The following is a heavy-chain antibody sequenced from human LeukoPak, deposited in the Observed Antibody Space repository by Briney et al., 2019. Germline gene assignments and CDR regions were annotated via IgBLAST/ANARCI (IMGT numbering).Heavy chain of an antibody. CDR2: IYPGDSDT. CDR3: ARHLYSSSWYRYFDY. CDR1: GYSFTSYW. Sequence: GESLKISCKGSGYSFTSYWIGWVRQMPGKGLEWMGIIYPGDSDTRYSPSFQGRVTISADKSISTAYLQWSSLKASDTAMYYCARHLYSSSWYRYFDYWGQGTLVTVSS. V-gene: IGHV5-51*01. D-gene: IGHD6-13*01. J-gene: IGHJ4*02.